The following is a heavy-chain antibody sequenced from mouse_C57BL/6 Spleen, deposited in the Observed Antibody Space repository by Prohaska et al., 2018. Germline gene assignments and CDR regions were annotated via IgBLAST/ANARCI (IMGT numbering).Heavy chain of an antibody. V-gene: IGHV4-1*01. CDR2: INPDSSTI. J-gene: IGHJ1*03. CDR3: ASPNWDWYFDV. D-gene: IGHD4-1*01. Sequence: EVKLLQSGGGLVQPGGSLKLSCAASGIDFSRYWMSWVRRAPGKGLEWIGEINPDSSTINYAPSRKDKFIISRDNAKNTLYLQMSKVRSEDTALYYCASPNWDWYFDVWGTGTTVTVSS. CDR1: GIDFSRYW.